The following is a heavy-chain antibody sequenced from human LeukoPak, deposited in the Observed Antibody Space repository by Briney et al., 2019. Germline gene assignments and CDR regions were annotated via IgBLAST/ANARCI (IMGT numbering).Heavy chain of an antibody. CDR1: GGSFSGYY. Sequence: SETLSLTCTVYGGSFSGYYWTWIRQPPGKGLEWIGEINQSGSTNYNPSLKSRVTISVDTSKDQFSLKLSSVTAADTAMYYCAGKSQLGGWFDPWGQGTLVTVSS. J-gene: IGHJ5*02. CDR3: AGKSQLGGWFDP. V-gene: IGHV4-34*01. CDR2: INQSGST. D-gene: IGHD1-1*01.